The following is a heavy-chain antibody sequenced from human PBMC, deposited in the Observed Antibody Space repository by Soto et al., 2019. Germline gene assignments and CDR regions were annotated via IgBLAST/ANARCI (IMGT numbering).Heavy chain of an antibody. V-gene: IGHV3-48*01. D-gene: IGHD6-13*01. J-gene: IGHJ4*02. CDR3: AKDGAIAAADYFFDY. CDR1: GFTFSTYS. Sequence: SGFTFSTYSMNWVRQAPGKGLEWVSYISSSSSTIFYTDSVKGRFTVSRDNAKNSLYLQMNSLRVEDTAVYYCAKDGAIAAADYFFDYWGQGTLVTVSS. CDR2: ISSSSSTI.